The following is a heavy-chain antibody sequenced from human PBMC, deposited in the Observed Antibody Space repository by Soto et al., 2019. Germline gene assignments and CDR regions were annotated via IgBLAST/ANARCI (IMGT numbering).Heavy chain of an antibody. J-gene: IGHJ5*02. CDR2: INHSGST. D-gene: IGHD3-10*01. Sequence: PSETLSLSCAVYGGSFSGYYCSWIRQPPGKGLEWIGEINHSGSTNYNPSLKSRVTISVDTSKNQFSLKLSSVTAADTAGYYCARGGVIYYGSGIYYKRNPCCWFDLWGQGTLVTVSA. CDR1: GGSFSGYY. CDR3: ARGGVIYYGSGIYYKRNPCCWFDL. V-gene: IGHV4-34*01.